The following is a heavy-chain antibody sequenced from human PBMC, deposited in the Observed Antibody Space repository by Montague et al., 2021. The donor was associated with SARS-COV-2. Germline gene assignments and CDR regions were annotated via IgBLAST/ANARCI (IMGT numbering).Heavy chain of an antibody. CDR2: FSGSSTKM. Sequence: FLSLSCSASGFSLSSYSMNWVRQAPGKGLEWVSYFSGSSTKMNFADSVKGRFTTSRDIAKNSLYLQMDSLTDEDTAVYYCARDAGYNWNTEAYALDMWGQGTMVVVSS. D-gene: IGHD1/OR15-1a*01. V-gene: IGHV3-48*02. CDR3: ARDAGYNWNTEAYALDM. J-gene: IGHJ3*02. CDR1: GFSLSSYS.